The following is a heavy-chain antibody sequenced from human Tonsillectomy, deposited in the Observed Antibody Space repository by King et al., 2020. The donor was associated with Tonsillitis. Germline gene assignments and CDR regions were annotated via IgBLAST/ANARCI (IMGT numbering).Heavy chain of an antibody. CDR3: ARDQGYSSFDY. CDR1: GFSFSASW. Sequence: VQLVESGGGLVQPGGNLRLSCAASGFSFSASWMTWVRQAPGKGLEWVATTQPDGSENWYVDSVKGRFTISRDNAKNSLYLQMNSLRAEDTAVYYCARDQGYSSFDYWGQGTLVTVSS. D-gene: IGHD2-21*01. V-gene: IGHV3-7*04. CDR2: TQPDGSEN. J-gene: IGHJ4*02.